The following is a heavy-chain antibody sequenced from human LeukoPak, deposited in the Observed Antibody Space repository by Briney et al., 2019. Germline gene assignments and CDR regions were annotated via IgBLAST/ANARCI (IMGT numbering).Heavy chain of an antibody. D-gene: IGHD3-10*01. CDR3: VRAGSGFDY. J-gene: IGHJ4*02. CDR1: GFTFSGFW. V-gene: IGHV3-74*03. CDR2: IDFETDTT. Sequence: PGRSLRLSCVGSGFTFSGFWMHWVRQAPGKGLEWVSRIDFETDTTTYAGSVRGRFTISRDNTRNTLFLQMDSLRVEDAAVYYCVRAGSGFDYWGQGTLVAVTS.